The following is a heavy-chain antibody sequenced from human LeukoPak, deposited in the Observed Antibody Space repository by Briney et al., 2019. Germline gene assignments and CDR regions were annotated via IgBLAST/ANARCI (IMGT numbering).Heavy chain of an antibody. D-gene: IGHD6-13*01. CDR2: ISAYNGNT. V-gene: IGHV1-18*01. CDR1: GYTFTTYT. Sequence: ASVKVSCKASGYTFTTYTISWVRQAPGQGLEWMGWISAYNGNTNYAQKLQGRVTMTTDTSTSTAYMELRSLRSDDTAVYYCARETYSSSSFDYWGQGTLVTVSS. CDR3: ARETYSSSSFDY. J-gene: IGHJ4*02.